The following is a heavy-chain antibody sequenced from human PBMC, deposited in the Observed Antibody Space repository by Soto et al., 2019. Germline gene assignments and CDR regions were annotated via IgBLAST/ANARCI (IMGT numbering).Heavy chain of an antibody. CDR1: GFTFSSYG. Sequence: GGSLRLSCAASGFTFSSYGMHWVRQAPGKGLEWVAVISYDGSNKYYADSVKGRFTISRDNSKNTLYLQMNSLRAEDTAVYYCAKDGGLREDHDYWGQGTLVTVSS. J-gene: IGHJ4*02. CDR2: ISYDGSNK. D-gene: IGHD4-17*01. CDR3: AKDGGLREDHDY. V-gene: IGHV3-30*18.